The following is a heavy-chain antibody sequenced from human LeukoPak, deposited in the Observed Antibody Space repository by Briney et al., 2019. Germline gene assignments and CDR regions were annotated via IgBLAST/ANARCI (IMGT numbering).Heavy chain of an antibody. CDR1: GGSISSSSYY. CDR3: ARRAGWYRYYFDY. Sequence: SETLSLTCTVSGGSISSSSYYWGWIRQPPGKGLEWIGSIYYSGSTYYNPSLKSRVTISVDTSKNQFSLKLSSVTAADTAVYYCARRAGWYRYYFDYWGQGTLVTVSS. CDR2: IYYSGST. V-gene: IGHV4-39*01. D-gene: IGHD6-19*01. J-gene: IGHJ4*02.